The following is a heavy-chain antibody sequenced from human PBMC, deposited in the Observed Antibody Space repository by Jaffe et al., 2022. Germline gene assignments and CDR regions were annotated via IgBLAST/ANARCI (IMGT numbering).Heavy chain of an antibody. CDR1: GFTFSSYS. D-gene: IGHD2-2*01. CDR2: ISSSSSTI. J-gene: IGHJ6*03. V-gene: IGHV3-48*01. CDR3: ASNGIVVVPAANSYYYYYMDV. Sequence: EVQLVESGGGLVQPGGSLRLSCAASGFTFSSYSMNWVRQAPGKGLEWVSYISSSSSTIYYADSVKGRFTISRDNAKNSLYLQMNSLRAEDTAVYYCASNGIVVVPAANSYYYYYMDVWGKGTTVTVSS.